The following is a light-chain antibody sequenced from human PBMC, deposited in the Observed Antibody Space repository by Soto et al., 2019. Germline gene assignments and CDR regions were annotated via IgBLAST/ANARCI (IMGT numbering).Light chain of an antibody. V-gene: IGKV1-39*01. CDR1: RTINTY. J-gene: IGKJ4*01. Sequence: DVRMTQSPSSLSASVGDTITITCRASRTINTYLNWFQQKPGEPPRLLIYGASTLHDGVPSRLSGSGSEADFTLTISGLQPEDFASYHCQQTYSDISFGGGTKV. CDR3: QQTYSDIS. CDR2: GAS.